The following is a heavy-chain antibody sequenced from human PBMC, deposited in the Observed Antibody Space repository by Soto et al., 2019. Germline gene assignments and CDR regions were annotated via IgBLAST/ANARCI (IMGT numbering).Heavy chain of an antibody. CDR3: ARDAIFIAVAGASDYGMDV. V-gene: IGHV1-2*02. D-gene: IGHD6-19*01. J-gene: IGHJ6*02. CDR2: INPNSGGT. Sequence: QVQLVQSGAEVKKPGASVKVSCKASGYTFTGYYIHWVRQAPGQGLEWMGWINPNSGGTNYAQKFQGRVTMTRDTSITTAYMELSRLRSDDTAVYYCARDAIFIAVAGASDYGMDVWGQGTTVTVSS. CDR1: GYTFTGYY.